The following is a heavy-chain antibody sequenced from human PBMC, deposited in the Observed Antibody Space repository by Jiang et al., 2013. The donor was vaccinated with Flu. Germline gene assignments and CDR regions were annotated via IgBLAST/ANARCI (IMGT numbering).Heavy chain of an antibody. J-gene: IGHJ4*02. CDR2: ISGSGGST. Sequence: PGGSLRLSCAASGFTFSSYAMSWVRQAPGKGLEWVSAISGSGGSTYYADSVKGRFTISRDNSKNTLYLQMNSLRAEDTAVYYCAKAGKSGWYDAWYFDYWGQGTLVTVSS. CDR3: AKAGKSGWYDAWYFDY. V-gene: IGHV3-23*01. D-gene: IGHD6-19*01. CDR1: GFTFSSYA.